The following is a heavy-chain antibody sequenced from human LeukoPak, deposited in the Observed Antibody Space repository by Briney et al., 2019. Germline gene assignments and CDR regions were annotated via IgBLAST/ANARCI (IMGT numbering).Heavy chain of an antibody. D-gene: IGHD6-13*01. CDR3: AREVRGSSWSANWFDP. Sequence: SVKVSCKASGYTFTSYAMHWVRQAPGQGLEWMGGIIPIFGTANYAQKFQGRVTITADESTSTAYMELSSLRSEDTAVYYCAREVRGSSWSANWFDPWGQGTLVTVSS. CDR2: IIPIFGTA. V-gene: IGHV1-69*13. J-gene: IGHJ5*02. CDR1: GYTFTSYA.